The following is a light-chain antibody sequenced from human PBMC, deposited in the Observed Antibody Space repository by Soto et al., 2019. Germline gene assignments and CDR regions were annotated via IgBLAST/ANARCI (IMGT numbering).Light chain of an antibody. CDR2: DAS. CDR1: QSVSSN. CDR3: QQYNTWPPYT. V-gene: IGKV3-15*01. Sequence: DIVMTQSPGTLSVSPGERATLSCRASQSVSSNLAWYQQKPGQAPRLLIYDASTRATGIPARFSGSGSGTDFTLSISSLQSEDVAVSFCQQYNTWPPYTFGQGTKLEI. J-gene: IGKJ2*01.